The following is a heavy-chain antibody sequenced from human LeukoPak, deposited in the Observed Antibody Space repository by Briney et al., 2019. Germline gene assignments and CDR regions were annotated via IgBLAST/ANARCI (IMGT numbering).Heavy chain of an antibody. CDR3: AVHRDYYDSSGYYGLKSPFDY. V-gene: IGHV3-33*01. CDR2: IWYDGSNK. D-gene: IGHD3-22*01. CDR1: GFTFSSYG. Sequence: GGSLRLSCAASGFTFSSYGMHWVRQAPGKGLEWVVVIWYDGSNKYYADSVKGRFTISRDNSKNTLYLQMNSLRAEDTAVYYCAVHRDYYDSSGYYGLKSPFDYWGQGTLVTVSS. J-gene: IGHJ4*02.